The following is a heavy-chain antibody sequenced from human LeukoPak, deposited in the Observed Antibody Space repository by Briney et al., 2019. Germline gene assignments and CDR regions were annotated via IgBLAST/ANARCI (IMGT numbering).Heavy chain of an antibody. Sequence: LSLTCTVSGGSISSSSYYWGWIRQPPGKGLEWVSYISSSGSTIHYADSVKGRFTISRDNAKNSLYLQMNSLRAEDTAVYYCARQPSLMGATTFDYWGQGTLVTVSS. CDR1: GGSISSSSYY. CDR3: ARQPSLMGATTFDY. V-gene: IGHV3-11*01. CDR2: ISSSGSTI. J-gene: IGHJ4*02. D-gene: IGHD1-26*01.